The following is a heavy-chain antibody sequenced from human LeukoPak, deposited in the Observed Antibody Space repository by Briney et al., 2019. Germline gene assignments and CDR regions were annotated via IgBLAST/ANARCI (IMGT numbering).Heavy chain of an antibody. CDR1: GFTFSSYG. V-gene: IGHV3-30*02. Sequence: GGSLRLSCAASGFTFSSYGMHWVRQAPGKGLEWVALIWYDGSNKDYADSVKGRFTISRDNSKNSLYLQMNSLRTEDTALYYCAKVGTEGYYYYYMDVWGKGTTVTVSS. J-gene: IGHJ6*03. CDR3: AKVGTEGYYYYYMDV. CDR2: IWYDGSNK.